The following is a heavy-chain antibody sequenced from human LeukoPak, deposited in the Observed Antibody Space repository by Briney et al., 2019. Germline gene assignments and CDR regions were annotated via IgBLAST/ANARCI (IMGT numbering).Heavy chain of an antibody. CDR3: AKDLYCSSTSCYELYYYYGMDV. CDR2: ISYDGSNK. Sequence: TGGSLRLSCAASGFTFSSYGMHWVRQAPGKGLEWVAVISYDGSNKYYADSVKGRFTISRDNSKNTLYLQMNSLRAEDTAVYYCAKDLYCSSTSCYELYYYYGMDVWGQGTTVTVSS. V-gene: IGHV3-30*18. D-gene: IGHD2-2*01. CDR1: GFTFSSYG. J-gene: IGHJ6*02.